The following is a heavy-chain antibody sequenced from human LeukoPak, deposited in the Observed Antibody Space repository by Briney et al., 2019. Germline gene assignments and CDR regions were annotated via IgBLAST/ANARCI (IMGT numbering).Heavy chain of an antibody. CDR2: INHNGRT. D-gene: IGHD2-15*01. Sequence: SETLSLTCAVSGGSFSGYYWTWIRQPPGKGLEWIGEINHNGRTNYNPSLKSRAIMSVDTSKNQFSLKLSSVTAADTAVYYCARPLGYCSDSRCPQSWFDPWGQGTLVTVSS. V-gene: IGHV4-34*01. CDR1: GGSFSGYY. J-gene: IGHJ5*02. CDR3: ARPLGYCSDSRCPQSWFDP.